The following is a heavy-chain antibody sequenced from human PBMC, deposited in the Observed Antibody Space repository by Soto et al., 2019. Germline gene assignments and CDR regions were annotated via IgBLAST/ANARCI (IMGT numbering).Heavy chain of an antibody. CDR3: ARGHDDGDYDREEIDC. CDR1: GFTFSSYS. Sequence: GSLRLSCVSSGFTFSSYSMNWVRQAPGKGLEWVSFIGGSTSTIHYADSVRGRFTISRDNAKNSLYLQMNSRRDEDTAVYYCARGHDDGDYDREEIDCSGQVTLVTGSS. J-gene: IGHJ4*02. D-gene: IGHD4-17*01. V-gene: IGHV3-48*02. CDR2: IGGSTSTI.